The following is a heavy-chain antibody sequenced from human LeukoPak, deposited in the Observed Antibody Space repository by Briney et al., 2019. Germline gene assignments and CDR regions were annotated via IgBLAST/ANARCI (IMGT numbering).Heavy chain of an antibody. V-gene: IGHV4-30-4*01. CDR1: GGSISSGDYY. Sequence: SETLSLTCTVSGGSISSGDYYWSWIRQPPGKGLEWIRYIYYSGSTYYNPSLKSRVTISVDTSKNQFSLKLSSVTAADTAVYYCARVLPALWFGELQNHDAFDIWGQGTMVTVSS. CDR2: IYYSGST. CDR3: ARVLPALWFGELQNHDAFDI. D-gene: IGHD3-10*01. J-gene: IGHJ3*02.